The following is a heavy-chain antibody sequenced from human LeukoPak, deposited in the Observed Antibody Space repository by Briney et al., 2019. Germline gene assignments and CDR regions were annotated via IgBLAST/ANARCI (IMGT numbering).Heavy chain of an antibody. CDR3: AMVGPIVATIDFACSGGSCYFFDY. J-gene: IGHJ4*02. CDR1: GYTFTGYY. Sequence: ASVKVSCKASGYTFTGYYMHWVRQAPGQGLEWMGWINPNSGGTNYAQKFQGRVTMTRDTSISTAYMELSRLRSDDTAVYYCAMVGPIVATIDFACSGGSCYFFDYWGQGTLVTVSS. V-gene: IGHV1-2*02. CDR2: INPNSGGT. D-gene: IGHD2-15*01.